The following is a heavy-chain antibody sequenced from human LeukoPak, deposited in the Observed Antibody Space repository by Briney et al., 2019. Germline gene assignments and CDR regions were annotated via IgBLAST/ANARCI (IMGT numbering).Heavy chain of an antibody. D-gene: IGHD3-22*01. CDR1: GYTFTSYG. CDR2: ISAYNGNT. CDR3: ARDLTYYYDSSGYYLRDY. V-gene: IGHV1-18*01. J-gene: IGHJ4*02. Sequence: ASVKVSCKASGYTFTSYGISWVRQAPGQGLEWMGWISAYNGNTNYAQKLQGRVTMTTDTSTSTAYMEQRSLRSDDTAVYYCARDLTYYYDSSGYYLRDYWGQGTLVTVSS.